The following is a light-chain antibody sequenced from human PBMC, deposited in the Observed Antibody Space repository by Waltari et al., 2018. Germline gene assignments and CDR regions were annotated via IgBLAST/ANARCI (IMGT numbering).Light chain of an antibody. CDR1: QSVSSN. V-gene: IGKV3-15*01. J-gene: IGKJ4*01. CDR2: GAS. Sequence: EIVMTQSPATLSVSPGERATHSCRASQSVSSNLAWYQQKPGQAPRLLIYGASTRATGSPARFSGSGSGTEFTLTISSLQSEDFAVYYCQQYNNWPPLTFGGGTKVEIK. CDR3: QQYNNWPPLT.